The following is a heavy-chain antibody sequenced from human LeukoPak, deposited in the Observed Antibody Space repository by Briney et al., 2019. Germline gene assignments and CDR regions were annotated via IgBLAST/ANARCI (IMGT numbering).Heavy chain of an antibody. CDR1: GFTFRSHA. Sequence: GGSLRLSCVGSGFTFRSHAMSWVRQAPEKGLEFVSGIYENGGTTYYADSVKGRFSISRDNSKNTLYLQMDSLRGEDTAVYYCAKDFRIGYSAHFDYWGQGAPVTVSS. J-gene: IGHJ4*02. CDR3: AKDFRIGYSAHFDY. D-gene: IGHD2-21*01. CDR2: IYENGGTT. V-gene: IGHV3-23*01.